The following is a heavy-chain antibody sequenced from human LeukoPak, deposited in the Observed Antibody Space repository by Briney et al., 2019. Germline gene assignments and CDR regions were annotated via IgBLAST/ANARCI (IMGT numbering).Heavy chain of an antibody. CDR1: GGSLSSYY. CDR3: ARDRSSGWYGKYYFDY. CDR2: IYYSGST. Sequence: KPLETPSPTCTVPGGSLSSYYWRWIRQPPGKGLEWIWYIYYSGSTNYNPSLKSRVTISVDTSKNQFSLKLSSVTAADTAVYYCARDRSSGWYGKYYFDYWGQGTLVTVSS. D-gene: IGHD6-19*01. V-gene: IGHV4-59*01. J-gene: IGHJ4*02.